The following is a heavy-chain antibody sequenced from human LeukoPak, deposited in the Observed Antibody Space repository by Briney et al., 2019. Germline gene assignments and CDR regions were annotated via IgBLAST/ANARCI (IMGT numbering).Heavy chain of an antibody. V-gene: IGHV4-39*01. CDR3: ARRNWSGYHTLDY. D-gene: IGHD3-3*01. CDR2: IYYTGNA. J-gene: IGHJ4*02. CDR1: GGSISSSLYY. Sequence: TSETLSLTCTVSGGSISSSLYYWDWIRQPPGKGLEWIGSIYYTGNAYYKASLRNRVTISVDTSKNQFSLKVNSVTAAGTAIFYCARRNWSGYHTLDYWGQGTLVTVSS.